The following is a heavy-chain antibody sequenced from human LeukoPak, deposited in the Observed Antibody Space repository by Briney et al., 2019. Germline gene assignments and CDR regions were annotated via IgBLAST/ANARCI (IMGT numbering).Heavy chain of an antibody. D-gene: IGHD3-22*01. CDR2: MYYSGST. CDR1: GGSISSGDYY. J-gene: IGHJ5*02. Sequence: SQTLSLTCTVSGGSISSGDYYWSWIRQPPGKGLDWLAYMYYSGSTYYNPSLKSRVTMSADTSKNQLSLKLSSVTAADTAVYYCARPYYYDSRIDPWGQGILVTVSS. V-gene: IGHV4-30-4*01. CDR3: ARPYYYDSRIDP.